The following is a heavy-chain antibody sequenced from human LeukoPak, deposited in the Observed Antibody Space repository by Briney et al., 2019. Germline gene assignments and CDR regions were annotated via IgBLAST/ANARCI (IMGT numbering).Heavy chain of an antibody. Sequence: WETLSLTCTVSGYSISSGSYWSWIRQPPGKGLEWIGSIYHSGSTYYNPSLKSRVTISVDTSKNQFSLKLSSVTAADTAVYYCASVFSELPDNWFDPWGQGTLVTVSS. V-gene: IGHV4-38-2*02. CDR2: IYHSGST. CDR1: GYSISSGSY. CDR3: ASVFSELPDNWFDP. D-gene: IGHD1-26*01. J-gene: IGHJ5*02.